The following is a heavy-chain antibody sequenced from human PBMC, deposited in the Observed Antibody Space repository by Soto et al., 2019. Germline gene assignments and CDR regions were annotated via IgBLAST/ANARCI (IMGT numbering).Heavy chain of an antibody. CDR1: GFTFSGFG. D-gene: IGHD4-17*01. CDR2: IWYDGSKK. J-gene: IGHJ3*02. CDR3: ARGRGGSYGGNSAHFDI. V-gene: IGHV3-33*01. Sequence: QVQLVESGGGVVQPGTSLRLSCEASGFTFSGFGMHWVRQAPGKGLEWVAGIWYDGSKKYYADCVKGRFTIARDNSKNALYLPMNSPRAEDTAVYYCARGRGGSYGGNSAHFDIWGQGTLVTVSS.